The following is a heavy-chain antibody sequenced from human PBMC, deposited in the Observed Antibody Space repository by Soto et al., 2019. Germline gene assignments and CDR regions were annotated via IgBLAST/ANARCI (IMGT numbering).Heavy chain of an antibody. D-gene: IGHD3-22*01. CDR2: ISYDGSNK. V-gene: IGHV3-30*03. Sequence: HPGGSLRLSCAASGFTYSNYGMHWVRQAPGRGLEWVAVISYDGSNKYYADSVKGRFTITRDNSKNTLYLQMNSLRAEDTAVYYCARGDYFDRRFDYWGQGTLVTVSS. CDR3: ARGDYFDRRFDY. J-gene: IGHJ4*02. CDR1: GFTYSNYG.